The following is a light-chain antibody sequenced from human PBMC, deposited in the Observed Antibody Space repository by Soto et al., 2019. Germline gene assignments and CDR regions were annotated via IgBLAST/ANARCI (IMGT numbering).Light chain of an antibody. V-gene: IGLV7-43*01. CDR1: TGAVTSGNY. CDR3: LLFYGGGGGV. CDR2: ATS. Sequence: QAVVTQEPSLTVSPGGTVTLTCASSTGAVTSGNYPNWFQQKPGQAPRSLIYATSNKHSWTPARFSGSLLGGKAALTLSGGEPEDGGGYYRLLFYGGGGGVFGGGTKLTVL. J-gene: IGLJ2*01.